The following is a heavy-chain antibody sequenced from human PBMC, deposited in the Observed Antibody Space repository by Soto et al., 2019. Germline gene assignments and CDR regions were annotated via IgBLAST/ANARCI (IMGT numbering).Heavy chain of an antibody. CDR2: INAGNGNT. CDR3: AGEEAGIVVDTPPSWFHYYYYMDV. J-gene: IGHJ6*03. Sequence: QVQLVQSGAEVKKPGASVKVSCKASGYTFTSYAMHWVRQAPGQRLEWMGWINAGNGNTKYSQKFQGRVTITRDTSASTASRELSSLRSEDTAVDYCAGEEAGIVVDTPPSWFHYYYYMDVWGKGTTVTVSS. V-gene: IGHV1-3*01. D-gene: IGHD2-2*01. CDR1: GYTFTSYA.